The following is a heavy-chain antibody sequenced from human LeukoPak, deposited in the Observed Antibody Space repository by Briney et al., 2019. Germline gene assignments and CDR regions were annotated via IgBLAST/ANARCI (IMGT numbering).Heavy chain of an antibody. CDR3: ARSIVVAGIVSDYYYYAMDV. V-gene: IGHV4-59*08. CDR1: GGSISSYY. Sequence: NPSETLSLTCSVSGGSISSYYWSWIRQPPGKGLEWIGYIYYSGSTHYNPSLKSRVTISVHTSKNQFSLRLSSVTAADTAVYYCARSIVVAGIVSDYYYYAMDVWGQGTTVTVSS. CDR2: IYYSGST. J-gene: IGHJ6*02. D-gene: IGHD6-19*01.